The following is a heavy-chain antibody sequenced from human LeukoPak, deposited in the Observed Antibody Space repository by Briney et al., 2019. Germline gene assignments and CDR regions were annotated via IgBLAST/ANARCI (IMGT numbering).Heavy chain of an antibody. D-gene: IGHD2/OR15-2a*01. CDR1: GFTFSSYE. CDR3: ARDWFHAIDY. CDR2: ISSSGSTI. V-gene: IGHV3-48*03. Sequence: GGSLRLSCAASGFTFSSYEMNWVRQAPGKGLEWVSYISSSGSTIYYADSVEGRFTISRDNAKNTLYLQMNSLRAEDTAVYYCARDWFHAIDYWGQGTLVTVSS. J-gene: IGHJ4*02.